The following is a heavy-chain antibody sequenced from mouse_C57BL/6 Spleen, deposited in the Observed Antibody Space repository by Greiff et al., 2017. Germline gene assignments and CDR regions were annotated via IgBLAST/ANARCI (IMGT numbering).Heavy chain of an antibody. CDR1: GYSFTGYY. D-gene: IGHD2-14*01. CDR2: INPSTGGT. CDR3: ARGVRWYLDG. V-gene: IGHV1-42*01. J-gene: IGHJ1*03. Sequence: EVKLVESGPELVKPGASVKISCKASGYSFTGYYMNWVKQSPEKSLEWIGEINPSTGGTTYNQKFKAKATLTVDKSSSTAYMQRKSLTSEDSAFYYCARGVRWYLDGWSTGTTGTVSS.